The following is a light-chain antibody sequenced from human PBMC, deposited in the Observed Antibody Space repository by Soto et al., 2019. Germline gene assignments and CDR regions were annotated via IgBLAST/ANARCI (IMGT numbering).Light chain of an antibody. CDR1: ESVFSN. V-gene: IGKV3-20*01. Sequence: EIVTTQSPATLSVSPGERVTLFCRASESVFSNLAWYQQKPGQAPRLLIYGASTRATGIPDRFSGSGSGTDFTLTISRLEPEDFAVYFCQQYATSPWTFGQGTKVEIK. J-gene: IGKJ1*01. CDR3: QQYATSPWT. CDR2: GAS.